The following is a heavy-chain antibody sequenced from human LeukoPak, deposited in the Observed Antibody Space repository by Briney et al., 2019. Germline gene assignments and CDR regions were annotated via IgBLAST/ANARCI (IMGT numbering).Heavy chain of an antibody. Sequence: SETLSLTCTVSGGSISSNDHYWTWIRQPPGKGLEWIGYIHHSGSTYYNPSLKSRVTISVETSKKQFSLKLRSVTATDTAVYYCARDRQWLVRGAFDIWGQGTMVTVSS. CDR3: ARDRQWLVRGAFDI. D-gene: IGHD6-19*01. CDR1: GGSISSNDHY. CDR2: IHHSGST. J-gene: IGHJ3*02. V-gene: IGHV4-30-4*08.